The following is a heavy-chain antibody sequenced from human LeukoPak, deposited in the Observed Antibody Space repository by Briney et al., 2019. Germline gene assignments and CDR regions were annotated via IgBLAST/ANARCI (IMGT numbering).Heavy chain of an antibody. CDR3: ARDYYDSSGYYPPNFDY. V-gene: IGHV3-23*01. CDR2: ISGSGDNT. D-gene: IGHD3-22*01. J-gene: IGHJ4*02. CDR1: GFTFSSYA. Sequence: GGSLRLSCAASGFTFSSYAMSWVRQVPGKGLEWVSVISGSGDNTYYADSVKGRFTISRDNSKNTLYLQMNSLRAEDTAVYYCARDYYDSSGYYPPNFDYWGQGTLVTVSS.